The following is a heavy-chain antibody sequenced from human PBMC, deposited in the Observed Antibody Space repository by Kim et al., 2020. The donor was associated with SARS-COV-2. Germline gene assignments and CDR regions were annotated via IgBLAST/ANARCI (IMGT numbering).Heavy chain of an antibody. V-gene: IGHV4-59*01. CDR1: GASITRLY. J-gene: IGHJ4*02. Sequence: SETLSLTCNVSGASITRLYWNWIRQSPGKGLEWLGYIFDGGSPNYNPSLKGRLTISLDTSKNQVSLKLTSVVAADTAMYYCARGGNSWPYHFDFWGQGMLVNVTS. CDR3: ARGGNSWPYHFDF. D-gene: IGHD6-13*01. CDR2: IFDGGSP.